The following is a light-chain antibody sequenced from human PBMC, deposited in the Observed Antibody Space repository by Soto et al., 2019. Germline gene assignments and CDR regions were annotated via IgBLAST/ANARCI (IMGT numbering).Light chain of an antibody. CDR3: QQRYNWPNT. CDR2: DAS. Sequence: EIVLTQSPATLSLSPGERATLSCRASQSIGTYLAWYQHIPCQAPRLLIYDASNRATGIPARFSGSGSGTDFTLTISSPGPEDFAVYYCQQRYNWPNTFGQGTKLEIK. J-gene: IGKJ2*01. CDR1: QSIGTY. V-gene: IGKV3-11*01.